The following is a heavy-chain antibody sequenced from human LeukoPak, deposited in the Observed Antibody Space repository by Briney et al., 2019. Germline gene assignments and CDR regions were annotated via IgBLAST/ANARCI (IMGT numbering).Heavy chain of an antibody. CDR1: GGSISSYY. CDR3: ARAYSSGSYYGMDV. D-gene: IGHD6-19*01. CDR2: IYTSGST. J-gene: IGHJ6*02. Sequence: SETLSLTCTVSGGSISSYYWSWIRQPAGKGLEWIGRIYTSGSTNYNPSLKSRVTMSVVTSKNQFSLKLSSVTAADTAVYYCARAYSSGSYYGMDVWGQGTTVTVSS. V-gene: IGHV4-4*07.